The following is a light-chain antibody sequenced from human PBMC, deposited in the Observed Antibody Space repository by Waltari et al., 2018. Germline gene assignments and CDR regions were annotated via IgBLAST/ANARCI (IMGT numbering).Light chain of an antibody. J-gene: IGKJ4*01. CDR3: QQHSTWPLT. CDR1: QSVGFS. V-gene: IGKV3-11*01. Sequence: EIVLTQSPATLSLSPGERATLSCRASQSVGFSLAWSQPKPGQAPRLLIYGASKGATGMPARFSGSGSGTDFTLTISSLEPGDFAVYYCQQHSTWPLTFGGGTKVEIK. CDR2: GAS.